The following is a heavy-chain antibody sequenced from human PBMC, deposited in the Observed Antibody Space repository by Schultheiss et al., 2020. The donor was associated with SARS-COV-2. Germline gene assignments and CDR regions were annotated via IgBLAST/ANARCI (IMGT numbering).Heavy chain of an antibody. CDR3: AHLYYYGSGSSTLDV. CDR1: GFSLSTSGMG. J-gene: IGHJ6*02. V-gene: IGHV2-5*02. CDR2: IYWDDDK. D-gene: IGHD3-10*01. Sequence: SGPTLVKPTQTLTLTCTFSGFSLSTSGMGVSWIRQPPGKALEWLALIYWDDDKRYSPSLKSRLTITKDTSRNQVVLTMTNMDPVDTATYYCAHLYYYGSGSSTLDVWGQGTTVTVSS.